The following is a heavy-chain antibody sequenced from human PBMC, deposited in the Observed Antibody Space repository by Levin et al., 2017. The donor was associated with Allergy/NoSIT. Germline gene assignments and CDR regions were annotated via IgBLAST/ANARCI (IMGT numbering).Heavy chain of an antibody. D-gene: IGHD7-27*01. CDR1: GFNFSGST. J-gene: IGHJ2*01. V-gene: IGHV3-73*01. CDR2: IRTKTNTYAT. CDR3: ARPTGDNWVFDL. Sequence: GGSLRLSCAASGFNFSGSTIHWVRQASGKGLEWVGRIRTKTNTYATAYAASVKGRFTISRDDSKNTASLQMNSLKPEDTALYYCARPTGDNWVFDLWGRGTLVTVSS.